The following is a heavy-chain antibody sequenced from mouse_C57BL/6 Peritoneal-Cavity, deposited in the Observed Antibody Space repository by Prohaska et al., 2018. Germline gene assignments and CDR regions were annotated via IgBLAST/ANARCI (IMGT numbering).Heavy chain of an antibody. CDR1: GFTFSGFW. V-gene: IGHV11-2*01. J-gene: IGHJ1*03. CDR2: INSEGIAR. Sequence: EVQLLETGGGLVQPGGSRGLSCEGSGFTFSGFWMSWVRQTPGKTLEWIGNINSEGIARNYGPSIKDRFNIFRDNDKSTLYLQMSNVRSEDTATYFCMRYGNYWYFDVWGTGTTVTVSS. D-gene: IGHD2-1*01. CDR3: MRYGNYWYFDV.